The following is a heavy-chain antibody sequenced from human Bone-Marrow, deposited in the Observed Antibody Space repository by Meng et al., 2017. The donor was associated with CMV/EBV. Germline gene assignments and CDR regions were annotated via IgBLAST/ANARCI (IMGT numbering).Heavy chain of an antibody. CDR3: AKGPSQVPVGGMDV. CDR2: IKQDESEI. J-gene: IGHJ6*02. CDR1: GFTFSDYY. D-gene: IGHD2-2*01. V-gene: IGHV3-7*01. Sequence: GESLKISCAASGFTFSDYYMSWIRQAPGKGLEWVGNIKQDESEIQYVGSVKGRFTISRDNSKNTLYLQMNSLRAEDTAVYYCAKGPSQVPVGGMDVWGQGTTVTVSS.